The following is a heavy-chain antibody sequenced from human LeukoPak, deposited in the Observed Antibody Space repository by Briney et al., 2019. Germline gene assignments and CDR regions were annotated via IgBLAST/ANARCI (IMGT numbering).Heavy chain of an antibody. D-gene: IGHD3-10*01. CDR3: LLTGGWFGEGGTFDY. CDR1: GYSISSGYY. Sequence: PSETLSLTCSVSGYSISSGYYWGWIRQPPGKGLEWIGSIYHSRTTYYNSSLKSRVTISVDTSKNQFSLKLSSVTAADTAVYYCLLTGGWFGEGGTFDYWGQGTLVTVSS. CDR2: IYHSRTT. V-gene: IGHV4-38-2*01. J-gene: IGHJ4*02.